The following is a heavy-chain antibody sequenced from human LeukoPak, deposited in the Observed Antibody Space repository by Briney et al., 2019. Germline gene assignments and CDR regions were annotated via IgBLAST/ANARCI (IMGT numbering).Heavy chain of an antibody. J-gene: IGHJ4*02. CDR2: MNPNSGNT. D-gene: IGHD6-19*01. Sequence: ASVKVSCKASGYTFTSYDINWVRQATGQGLEWMGWMNPNSGNTGYAQKFQGRVTMTRNTSISTAYMELSSLRSEDTAVYYCARVPYSSGWYKLGYWGQGTLVTVSS. CDR1: GYTFTSYD. V-gene: IGHV1-8*01. CDR3: ARVPYSSGWYKLGY.